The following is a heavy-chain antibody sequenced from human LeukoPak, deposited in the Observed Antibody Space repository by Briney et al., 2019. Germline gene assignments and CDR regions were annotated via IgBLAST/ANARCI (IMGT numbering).Heavy chain of an antibody. CDR1: GFTFRSYG. V-gene: IGHV3-30*02. J-gene: IGHJ6*03. Sequence: SGGSLRLSCAASGFTFRSYGKHWVRQAPGKGLEWVTFIGYDGSNKYYTDSVKGRFTISKDNSKNTLYLQMNSLRTEDTAVYYCAKDSYYYYIDVWGKGTTVTVSS. CDR3: AKDSYYYYIDV. CDR2: IGYDGSNK.